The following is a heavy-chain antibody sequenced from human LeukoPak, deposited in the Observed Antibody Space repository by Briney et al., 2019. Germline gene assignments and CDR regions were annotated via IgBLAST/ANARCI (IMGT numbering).Heavy chain of an antibody. CDR2: ISYDGSNK. J-gene: IGHJ5*02. CDR3: ARGGQGYGFVTWFDP. D-gene: IGHD5-18*01. CDR1: GFTFSSYG. Sequence: GGSLRLSCAASGFTFSSYGMHWVRQAPGKGLEWVAVISYDGSNKYYADSVKGRFTISRDNSKNTLYLQMNSLRAEDTAVYYCARGGQGYGFVTWFDPWGQGTLVTVSS. V-gene: IGHV3-30*03.